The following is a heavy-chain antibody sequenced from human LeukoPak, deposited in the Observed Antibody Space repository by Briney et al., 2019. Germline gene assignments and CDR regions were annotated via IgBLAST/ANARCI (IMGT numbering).Heavy chain of an antibody. D-gene: IGHD3-22*01. J-gene: IGHJ4*02. V-gene: IGHV3-15*01. Sequence: WIRQPPGKGLEWVGRIKSKTDGGTTDYAAPVKGRFTISRDDSKNTLYLQMNSLKTEDTAVYYCTTDYYDSSGYYYGLLDYWGQGTLVTVSS. CDR3: TTDYYDSSGYYYGLLDY. CDR2: IKSKTDGGTT.